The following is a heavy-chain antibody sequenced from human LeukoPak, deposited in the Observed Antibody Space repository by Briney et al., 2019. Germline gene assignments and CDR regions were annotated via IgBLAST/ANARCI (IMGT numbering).Heavy chain of an antibody. J-gene: IGHJ4*02. Sequence: GGSLRLSCAASGFIFSSYGMHWVRQAPGKGLEWVAFIRYDGRNKYYAESVKGRFTISRDNSKNTLYLQMNSLRAEDTAVYYCAKDSARKSIVGSTTRGVNDYWGQGTLVTVSS. CDR2: IRYDGRNK. D-gene: IGHD1-26*01. CDR1: GFIFSSYG. CDR3: AKDSARKSIVGSTTRGVNDY. V-gene: IGHV3-30*02.